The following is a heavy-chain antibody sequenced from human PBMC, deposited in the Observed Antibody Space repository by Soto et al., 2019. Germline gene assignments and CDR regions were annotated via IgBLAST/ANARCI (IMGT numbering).Heavy chain of an antibody. CDR3: PKERWLAP. J-gene: IGHJ5*02. D-gene: IGHD6-19*01. CDR2: IIGSVGST. CDR1: GFTFSSYA. Sequence: GGSLRLSCAASGFTFSSYAMNWVRQAPGKGLEWVSYIIGSVGSTYYADSVQGRFTISRDNSKNTLYLHMNSLRVEDTEVYYCPKERWLAPWGQGALVTVSS. V-gene: IGHV3-23*01.